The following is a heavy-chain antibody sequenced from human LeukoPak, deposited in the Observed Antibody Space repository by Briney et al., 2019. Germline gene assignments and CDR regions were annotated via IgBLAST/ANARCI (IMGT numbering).Heavy chain of an antibody. CDR1: GGSISSHY. D-gene: IGHD5/OR15-5a*01. J-gene: IGHJ3*02. CDR2: IYYSGSA. Sequence: SETLSLTCTVSGGSISSHYWNWTPHPPGKALECFGYIYYSGSANSNPSLKRRVTISVDTSKNQFSLKLSSVTAADTAVYYCARSQGTIPDSVPLDIWGQGTMVTVSS. V-gene: IGHV4-59*08. CDR3: ARSQGTIPDSVPLDI.